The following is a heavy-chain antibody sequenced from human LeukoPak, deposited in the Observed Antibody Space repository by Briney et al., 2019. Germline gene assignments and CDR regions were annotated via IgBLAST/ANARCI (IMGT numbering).Heavy chain of an antibody. CDR3: ASIPHQVSGSYYRKDAFDI. Sequence: RPGGSLRLSCAASGFTFDDYGMSWVRQAPGKGLEWVSGINWNGGSTGYADSVKGRFTISRDNAKNSLYLQMNSLRAEDTAVYYCASIPHQVSGSYYRKDAFDIWGQGTMVTVSS. CDR1: GFTFDDYG. CDR2: INWNGGST. V-gene: IGHV3-20*04. D-gene: IGHD1-26*01. J-gene: IGHJ3*02.